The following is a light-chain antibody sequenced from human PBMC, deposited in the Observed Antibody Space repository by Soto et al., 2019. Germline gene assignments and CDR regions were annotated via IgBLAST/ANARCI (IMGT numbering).Light chain of an antibody. J-gene: IGLJ1*01. CDR3: SSYAGSNNLGV. V-gene: IGLV2-8*01. Sequence: QSALPQPPSASGSPGPSVPISCTGTSSDVGGYHYVSWYQQHPGKAPQLMIYEVSKRPSGVPDRFSGSKSGNTASLTVAGLQAEDEADYYCSSYAGSNNLGVFGTGTKLTVL. CDR2: EVS. CDR1: SSDVGGYHY.